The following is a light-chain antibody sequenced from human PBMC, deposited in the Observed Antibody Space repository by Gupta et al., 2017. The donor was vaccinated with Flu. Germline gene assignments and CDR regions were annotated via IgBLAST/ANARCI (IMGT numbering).Light chain of an antibody. CDR2: DVS. V-gene: IGKV1-33*01. J-gene: IGKJ4*01. Sequence: PSSLSASVGDKVTITCQASQDITDHLNWYQQKPGNPPELLIYDVSRLRREVPSRFSGSGSGTDFSLTINSLQPEDIATYFCQQYETFPRTFGGGTKVDLK. CDR1: QDITDH. CDR3: QQYETFPRT.